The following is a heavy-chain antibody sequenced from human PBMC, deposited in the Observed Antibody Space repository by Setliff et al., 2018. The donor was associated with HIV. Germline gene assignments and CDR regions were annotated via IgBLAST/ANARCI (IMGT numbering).Heavy chain of an antibody. CDR2: IYYSGST. D-gene: IGHD3-3*01. CDR3: ARAGATIFGVVSIPLYYYYGMDV. V-gene: IGHV4-59*11. Sequence: LSLTCTVSGGSISSHYWSWIRQPPGKGLEWIGSIYYSGSTNYNPSLKSRVTISVDTSKNQFSLKLSSVTAADTAVYYCARAGATIFGVVSIPLYYYYGMDVWGQGTTVTVSS. CDR1: GGSISSHY. J-gene: IGHJ6*02.